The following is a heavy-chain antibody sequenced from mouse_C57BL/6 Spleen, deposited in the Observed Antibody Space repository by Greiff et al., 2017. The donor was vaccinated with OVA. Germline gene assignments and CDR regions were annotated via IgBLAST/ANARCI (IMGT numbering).Heavy chain of an antibody. CDR2: ISSGSSNI. V-gene: IGHV5-17*01. Sequence: EVMLVESGGGLVKPGGSLKLSCAASGFTFSDYGMHWVRQAPEKGLEWVAYISSGSSNIYYADKVKGRFTISRDNAKNTLFLQMTSLRSENTAMYYCARPSSYYYGSSYDWYFDVWGTGTTVTVSS. CDR1: GFTFSDYG. J-gene: IGHJ1*03. D-gene: IGHD1-1*01. CDR3: ARPSSYYYGSSYDWYFDV.